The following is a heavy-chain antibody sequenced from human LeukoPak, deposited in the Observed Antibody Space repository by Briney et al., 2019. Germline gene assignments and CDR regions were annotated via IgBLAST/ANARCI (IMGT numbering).Heavy chain of an antibody. V-gene: IGHV3-20*04. CDR1: GFTFDDYG. J-gene: IGHJ6*03. D-gene: IGHD2-15*01. Sequence: GGSLRLSCAASGFTFDDYGMSWVRQPPGKGLEWVSGINWNGGSTGYADSVKGRFTISRDNAKNSLYLQMNSLRAEDSALYYCARDFGRRAYYYYYYMDVWGKGTTVTVSS. CDR3: ARDFGRRAYYYYYYMDV. CDR2: INWNGGST.